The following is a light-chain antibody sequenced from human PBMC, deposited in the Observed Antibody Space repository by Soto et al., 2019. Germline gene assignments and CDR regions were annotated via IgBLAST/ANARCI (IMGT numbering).Light chain of an antibody. CDR1: QKINNF. J-gene: IGKJ4*01. CDR3: QQSLGNPRT. V-gene: IGKV1-39*01. CDR2: LAS. Sequence: DIQMTQSPSSLSASVGDSVTITCRASQKINNFLNWYQQKPGKAPQLLIFLASTLESGVPSRFGGSGSGTDFTLSISSLQPEDSAIYYCQQSLGNPRTFGGGTKVEIQ.